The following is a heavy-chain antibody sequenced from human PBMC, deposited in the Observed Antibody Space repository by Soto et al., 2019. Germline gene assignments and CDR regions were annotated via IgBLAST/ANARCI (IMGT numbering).Heavy chain of an antibody. CDR1: GYTFTSYY. D-gene: IGHD1-26*01. CDR3: ARGLGLYYFDY. CDR2: IIPIFGTA. J-gene: IGHJ4*02. Sequence: SVKVSCKASGYTFTSYYMHWVRQAPGQGLEWMGGIIPIFGTANYAQKFQGRVTITADESTSTAYMELSSLRSEDTAVYYCARGLGLYYFDYWGQGTLVTVSS. V-gene: IGHV1-69*13.